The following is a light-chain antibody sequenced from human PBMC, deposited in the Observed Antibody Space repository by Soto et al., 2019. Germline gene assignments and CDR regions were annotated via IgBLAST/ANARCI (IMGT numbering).Light chain of an antibody. CDR1: QSVGSH. CDR2: GAS. V-gene: IGKV3-15*01. CDR3: QQYDNWPPFT. J-gene: IGKJ3*01. Sequence: EVVLTQSPATLSLSPGERGTLSCKASQSVGSHLAWYQQRPGQAPRLLIYGASYRATGIPARFSGSGSGTDFTLIISSLQSEDFAVYYCQQYDNWPPFTFGPGTKVDIK.